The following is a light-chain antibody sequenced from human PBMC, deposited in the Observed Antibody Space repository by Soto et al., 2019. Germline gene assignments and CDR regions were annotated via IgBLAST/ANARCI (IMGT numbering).Light chain of an antibody. V-gene: IGKV1-5*03. CDR1: QTISSW. Sequence: DIKMNQSPSTLSGSVGDRVTITCRASQTISSWLAWYQQKPGKAPKLLIYKASTLKSGVPSRFSGSGSGTEFTLTISSLQPDDFATYYCQRYNIYSEAFCQGS. CDR2: KAS. CDR3: QRYNIYSEA. J-gene: IGKJ1*01.